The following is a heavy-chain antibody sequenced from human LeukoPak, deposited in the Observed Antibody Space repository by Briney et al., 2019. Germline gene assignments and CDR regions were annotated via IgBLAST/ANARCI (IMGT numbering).Heavy chain of an antibody. Sequence: GASVKVSCKASGYTFTSYGISWVRQAPGQGLEWMGWISAYNGNTSYAQKLQGRVTMTTDTSTSTAYMELRSLRSDDTAVYYCAREDTYGSGSYPYGYWGQGTLVTVSS. D-gene: IGHD3-10*01. CDR2: ISAYNGNT. CDR3: AREDTYGSGSYPYGY. CDR1: GYTFTSYG. J-gene: IGHJ4*02. V-gene: IGHV1-18*01.